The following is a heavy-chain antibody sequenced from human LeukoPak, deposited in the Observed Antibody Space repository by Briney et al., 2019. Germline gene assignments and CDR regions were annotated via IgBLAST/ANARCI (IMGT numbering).Heavy chain of an antibody. V-gene: IGHV1-8*01. CDR3: VRNGQQLRYFQH. D-gene: IGHD6-13*01. Sequence: ASVKVSCKASGYTFTSYDINWVRQATGQGLEWMGWMNPNSGNTGYAQKFQGRVTITRNTSISTAYMELSSLRSEDTAVYYCVRNGQQLRYFQHWGQGTLVTVSS. CDR2: MNPNSGNT. CDR1: GYTFTSYD. J-gene: IGHJ1*01.